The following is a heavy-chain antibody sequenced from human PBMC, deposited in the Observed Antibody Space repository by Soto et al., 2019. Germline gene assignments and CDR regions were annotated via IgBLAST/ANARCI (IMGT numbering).Heavy chain of an antibody. V-gene: IGHV3-15*07. J-gene: IGHJ4*02. CDR1: GFTFTNAW. Sequence: EVQLVESGGGLVEPGGSLRLSCAASGFTFTNAWLNWVRQAPGKGLEWVGRIKSKNDGGTTDYAAPGKGRFTISRDDSENTVYLQMNSLKTEDTAVYYCAADLPDWGAYAFDYWGPGTLVTVSA. CDR3: AADLPDWGAYAFDY. CDR2: IKSKNDGGTT. D-gene: IGHD3-16*01.